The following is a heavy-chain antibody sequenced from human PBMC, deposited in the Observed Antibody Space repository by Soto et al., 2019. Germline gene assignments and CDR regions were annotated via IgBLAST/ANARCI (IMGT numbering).Heavy chain of an antibody. Sequence: PGVSLRLSCTASGFPFIDYAMAWVRQAPGKGLEWVSTISGGSSVTYYGDSVKGRFTISRDNAKKTLFLQLNRLSAEDTATYYCTKVRSKNYYYPLALWRQG. CDR2: ISGGSSVT. CDR1: GFPFIDYA. J-gene: IGHJ1*01. V-gene: IGHV3-23*01. CDR3: TKVRSKNYYYPLAL. D-gene: IGHD3-10*01.